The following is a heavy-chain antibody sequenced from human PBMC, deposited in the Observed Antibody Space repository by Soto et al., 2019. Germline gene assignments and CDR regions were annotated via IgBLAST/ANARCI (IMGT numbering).Heavy chain of an antibody. D-gene: IGHD3-3*01. CDR3: ARGPEKTYYDFWSGYPRETEYYYGMDV. Sequence: ASVKVSCKASGGTFSSYAISWVRQAPGQGLEWMGGIIPIFGTANYAQKFQGRVTITADESTSTAYMELSSLRSEDTAVYYCARGPEKTYYDFWSGYPRETEYYYGMDVWGQGTTVTVSS. CDR2: IIPIFGTA. CDR1: GGTFSSYA. V-gene: IGHV1-69*13. J-gene: IGHJ6*02.